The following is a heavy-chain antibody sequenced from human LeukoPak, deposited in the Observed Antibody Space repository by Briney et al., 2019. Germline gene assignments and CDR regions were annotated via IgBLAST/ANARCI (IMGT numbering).Heavy chain of an antibody. V-gene: IGHV4-61*02. CDR3: ARAEWLYSSSFDY. D-gene: IGHD6-6*01. J-gene: IGHJ4*01. CDR1: GGSISSGSYY. CDR2: IYTSGST. Sequence: MASETLSLTCTVYGGSISSGSYYWSWIRQPAGKGLEWIGRIYTSGSTNYNPSLKSRVTISVDTSKNQFSLKLSSVTAADTAVYYCARAEWLYSSSFDYWGQGTLVTVSS.